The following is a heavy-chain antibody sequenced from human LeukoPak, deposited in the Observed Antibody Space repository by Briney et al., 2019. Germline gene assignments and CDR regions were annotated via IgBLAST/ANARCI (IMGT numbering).Heavy chain of an antibody. J-gene: IGHJ4*02. CDR3: ARGRSGYYSRGGELDY. D-gene: IGHD3-22*01. V-gene: IGHV4-39*07. CDR2: INHSGGT. CDR1: GGSISGSSYY. Sequence: SETLSLTCTVSGGSISGSSYYWGWIRQPPGKGLEWIGEINHSGGTNYNPSLKSRVTISVDTSKNQFSLKLSSVTAADTAVYYCARGRSGYYSRGGELDYWGQGTLVTVSS.